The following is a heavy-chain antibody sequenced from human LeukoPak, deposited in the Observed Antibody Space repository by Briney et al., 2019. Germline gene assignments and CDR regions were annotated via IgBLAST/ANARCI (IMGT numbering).Heavy chain of an antibody. J-gene: IGHJ4*02. D-gene: IGHD1-26*01. CDR1: GFTFSSYA. V-gene: IGHV3-23*01. CDR3: AKNGGSYYRPSDY. Sequence: AGGSLRLSCAASGFTFSSYAMSWVRQAPGKGLEWVSAISGSGGSTYYADSVKGRFTISRDNSKNTLYLQMNSLRAEDTAVYYCAKNGGSYYRPSDYWGQGTLVTVSS. CDR2: ISGSGGST.